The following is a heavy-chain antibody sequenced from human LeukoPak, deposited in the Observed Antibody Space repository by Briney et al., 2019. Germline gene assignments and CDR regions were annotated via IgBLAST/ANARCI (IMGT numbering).Heavy chain of an antibody. CDR3: AKDRHDYVWGSYRFNY. CDR2: INSDGSSI. V-gene: IGHV3-74*01. CDR1: GFTFSSYW. Sequence: GGSLRLSCTASGFTFSSYWMHWVRQAPGKGLVWVSRINSDGSSISYADSVKGRFTISRDNAKNTLYLQMNSLRAEDTAVYYCAKDRHDYVWGSYRFNYWGQGTLVTVSS. J-gene: IGHJ4*02. D-gene: IGHD3-16*02.